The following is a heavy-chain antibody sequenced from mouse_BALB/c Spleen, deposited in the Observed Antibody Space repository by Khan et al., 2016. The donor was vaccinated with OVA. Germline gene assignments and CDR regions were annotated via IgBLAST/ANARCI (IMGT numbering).Heavy chain of an antibody. CDR1: GYTFTSYW. Sequence: LKQSGSELVRPGASVKLSCKASGYTFTSYWMHWVKQRPGQGLEWIGDIYPGSGSTNYDEKFKSKATLTVDTSSSTAYMQPSSLASEDSAVYYCTRWSYWFAYWGQGTLVTVSA. CDR2: IYPGSGST. J-gene: IGHJ3*01. D-gene: IGHD2-12*01. V-gene: IGHV1S22*01. CDR3: TRWSYWFAY.